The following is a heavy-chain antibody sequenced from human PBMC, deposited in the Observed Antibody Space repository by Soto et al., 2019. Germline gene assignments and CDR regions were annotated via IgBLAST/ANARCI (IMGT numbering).Heavy chain of an antibody. J-gene: IGHJ5*02. CDR2: FDPEDGET. CDR3: ARRIDSGYDWDNWFDP. V-gene: IGHV1-24*01. CDR1: GYTLTELS. Sequence: ASVKVSCKVSGYTLTELSMHWVRQAPGKGLEWMGGFDPEDGETIYAQKLQGRVTMTTDTSTSTAYMELRSLRSDDTAVYYCARRIDSGYDWDNWFDPWGHGTLVTVSS. D-gene: IGHD5-12*01.